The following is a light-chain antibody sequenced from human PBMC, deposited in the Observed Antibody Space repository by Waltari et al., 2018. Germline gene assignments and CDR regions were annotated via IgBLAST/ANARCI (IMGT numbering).Light chain of an antibody. CDR3: QHYVSLPVT. CDR1: QSFTRY. J-gene: IGKJ1*01. CDR2: DAS. Sequence: DIVLKQSPGTLSLGPGERATLSCRASQSFTRYLAWYQHKPGQAPRLLIYDASTRAAGIADRFSGSGSGTDFSLTISRLEPEDFAVYYCQHYVSLPVTFGQGTKVEIK. V-gene: IGKV3-20*01.